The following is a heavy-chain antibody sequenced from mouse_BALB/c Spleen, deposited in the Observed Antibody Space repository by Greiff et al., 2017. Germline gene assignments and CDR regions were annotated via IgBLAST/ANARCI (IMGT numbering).Heavy chain of an antibody. D-gene: IGHD1-1*01. CDR2: IYPSDSYT. CDR3: TRGGATVVAFYWYFDV. Sequence: QVQLQQPGAELVRPGASVKLSCKASGYTFTSYWLNWVHPRPGQGLEWIGNIYPSDSYTNYNQKFKDKATLTVDKSSSTAYMQLSSPTSEDSAVYYCTRGGATVVAFYWYFDVWGAGTTVTVSS. V-gene: IGHV1-69*02. J-gene: IGHJ1*01. CDR1: GYTFTSYW.